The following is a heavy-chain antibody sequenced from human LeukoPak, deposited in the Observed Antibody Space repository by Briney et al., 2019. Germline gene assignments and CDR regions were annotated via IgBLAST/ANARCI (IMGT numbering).Heavy chain of an antibody. CDR1: GGSFSGYY. CDR3: ARSPPYSIAARPGGYYFDY. J-gene: IGHJ4*02. CDR2: INHSGST. D-gene: IGHD6-6*01. V-gene: IGHV4-34*01. Sequence: SETLSLACAVYGGSFSGYYWSWIRQPPGKGLEWIGEINHSGSTNYNPSLKSRVTISVDTSKNQFSLKLSSVTAADTAVYYCARSPPYSIAARPGGYYFDYWGQGTLVTVSS.